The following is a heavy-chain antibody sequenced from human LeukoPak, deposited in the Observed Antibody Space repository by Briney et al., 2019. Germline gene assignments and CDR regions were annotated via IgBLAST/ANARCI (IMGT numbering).Heavy chain of an antibody. D-gene: IGHD3-22*01. CDR1: GYTFTSYG. CDR3: ARDWDYYDSSGWPMDV. J-gene: IGHJ6*03. CDR2: ISSYNGNT. Sequence: ASAKVSCKASGYTFTSYGISWVRQAPGQGLEWMGWISSYNGNTNYAQKLQGRATMTTDTSTSAAYMELRSLRSDDTAVYYCARDWDYYDSSGWPMDVWGKGTTVTVSS. V-gene: IGHV1-18*01.